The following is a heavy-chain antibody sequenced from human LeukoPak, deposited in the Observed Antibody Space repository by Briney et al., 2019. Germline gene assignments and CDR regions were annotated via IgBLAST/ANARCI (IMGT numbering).Heavy chain of an antibody. CDR3: ARDPIVGATLGLFDP. D-gene: IGHD1-26*01. CDR2: IYTSGST. V-gene: IGHV4-4*07. J-gene: IGHJ5*02. Sequence: SETLSLTCTVSGGSISSYYLSWIRQPAGKGLEWIGRIYTSGSTNYNPSLKSRVTMSVDTSKNQFSLKLSSVTAADTAVYYCARDPIVGATLGLFDPWGQGTLVTVSS. CDR1: GGSISSYY.